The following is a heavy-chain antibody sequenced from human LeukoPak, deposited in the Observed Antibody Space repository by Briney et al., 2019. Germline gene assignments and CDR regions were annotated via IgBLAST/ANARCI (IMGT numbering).Heavy chain of an antibody. J-gene: IGHJ4*02. D-gene: IGHD2-21*02. Sequence: SQTLPLTCTVPGGSMSSGDYYWSWIRQPPGKGLEWIGYIYYSGNTYYNPSLKSRVTISVDTSRNQFSLKLSSVTAADTAVYYCVSGGAYCGADCYLPAFDYWGQGTLVTVSS. CDR3: VSGGAYCGADCYLPAFDY. CDR1: GGSMSSGDYY. V-gene: IGHV4-31*03. CDR2: IYYSGNT.